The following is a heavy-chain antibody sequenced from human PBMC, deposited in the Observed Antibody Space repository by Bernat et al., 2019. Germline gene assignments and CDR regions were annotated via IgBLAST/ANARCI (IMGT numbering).Heavy chain of an antibody. V-gene: IGHV3-30*18. Sequence: QMQLVESGGGVVQPGRSLRLSCAASGFTFRNYGMHWVRQAPGKGLEWVALISYDGSDKYYTDSVKGQFTISRDNSRNTLYLQMSSLRVEDTAVYYCAKELGSGNYAMDVWGQGTTVTVSS. CDR1: GFTFRNYG. CDR3: AKELGSGNYAMDV. D-gene: IGHD6-25*01. CDR2: ISYDGSDK. J-gene: IGHJ6*02.